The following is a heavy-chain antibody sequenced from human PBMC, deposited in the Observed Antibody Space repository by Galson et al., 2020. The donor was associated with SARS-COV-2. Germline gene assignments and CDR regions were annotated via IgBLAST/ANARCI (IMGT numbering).Heavy chain of an antibody. V-gene: IGHV4-34*01. CDR3: ARDVSYNDFWSGPLVYVDV. D-gene: IGHD3-3*01. Sequence: SETLSLTCAVYGGSFSSYYWSWIRQQPPGKGLEWIGKINHSGSSNYNPSLKSRVTISVDTSKSQFSLNLSSVTAADTAVYYCARDVSYNDFWSGPLVYVDVWGKGTTVTVSS. CDR1: GGSFSSYY. CDR2: INHSGSS. J-gene: IGHJ6*03.